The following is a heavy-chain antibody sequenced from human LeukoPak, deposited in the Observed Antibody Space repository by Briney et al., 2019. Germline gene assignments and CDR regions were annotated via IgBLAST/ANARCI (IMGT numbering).Heavy chain of an antibody. CDR3: ARHYGP. V-gene: IGHV4-39*01. CDR2: IYESGSA. D-gene: IGHD3-16*01. J-gene: IGHJ5*02. CDR1: GGSISSSFNY. Sequence: PSETLSLTCTVSGGSISSSFNYWAWIRQPPGKGLEWIGSIYESGSAYYNPSLKSRITMSVDTSENQSSLKLTSVTAADTAVYYCARHYGPWGQGTLVTVSS.